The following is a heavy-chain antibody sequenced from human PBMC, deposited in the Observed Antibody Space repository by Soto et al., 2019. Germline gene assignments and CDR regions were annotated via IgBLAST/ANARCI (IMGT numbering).Heavy chain of an antibody. CDR2: IYYSGST. Sequence: SETLSLTCAVYGWSFSGYYWSWIRQHPGKGLEWIGYIYYSGSTYYNPSLKSRVTISVDTSKNQFSLKLSSVTAADTAVYYCATGPVVPAAMVPPPYYFDYWGQGTLVTVSS. J-gene: IGHJ4*02. D-gene: IGHD2-2*01. V-gene: IGHV4-31*11. CDR1: GWSFSGYY. CDR3: ATGPVVPAAMVPPPYYFDY.